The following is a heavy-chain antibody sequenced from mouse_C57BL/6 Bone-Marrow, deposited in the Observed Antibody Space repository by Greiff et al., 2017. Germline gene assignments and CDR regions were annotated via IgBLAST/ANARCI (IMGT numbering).Heavy chain of an antibody. CDR1: GYTFTSYC. CDR2: IYPRSGNT. Sequence: VQLQQSGAELARPGASVKLSCTASGYTFTSYCMSWVKQRTGQGLEWIGEIYPRSGNTYYNEKFQGKATLTADKSSSTAYMELRSLTSEDSAVYYCARGEWLLRVYWGQGTTLTVSS. V-gene: IGHV1-81*01. D-gene: IGHD2-3*01. J-gene: IGHJ2*01. CDR3: ARGEWLLRVY.